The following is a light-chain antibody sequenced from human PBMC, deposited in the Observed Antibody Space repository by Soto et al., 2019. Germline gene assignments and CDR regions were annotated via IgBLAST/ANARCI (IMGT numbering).Light chain of an antibody. CDR3: PQRSNWPPT. V-gene: IGKV3-11*01. J-gene: IGKJ2*01. Sequence: EIVLTQSPATLSLSPGERATLSCRASQSVSSYLAWYQQKPGQAPRLLIYDASNRATGIPARFSGSGSGTDVTLTISSLEPEDFAVYYCPQRSNWPPTFGQGTKLEIK. CDR1: QSVSSY. CDR2: DAS.